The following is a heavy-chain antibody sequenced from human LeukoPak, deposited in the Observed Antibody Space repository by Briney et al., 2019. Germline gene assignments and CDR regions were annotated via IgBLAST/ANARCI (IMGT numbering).Heavy chain of an antibody. CDR2: IKHEGSET. D-gene: IGHD3-16*01. Sequence: GGSLRLSCAASGFAFSHYLMTGGRQAPGKGREWVAHIKHEGSETYYVYSVKGRFIISRDNAKNSLFLQMNGLRAEDTAVYYCARDYYANIAHSHTFPSWGQGTPLTVSS. CDR1: GFAFSHYL. V-gene: IGHV3-7*03. CDR3: ARDYYANIAHSHTFPS. J-gene: IGHJ5*02.